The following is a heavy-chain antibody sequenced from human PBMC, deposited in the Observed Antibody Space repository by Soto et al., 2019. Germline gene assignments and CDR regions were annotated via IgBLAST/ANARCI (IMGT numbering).Heavy chain of an antibody. D-gene: IGHD4-17*01. V-gene: IGHV4-31*03. Sequence: QVQLQESGPGLVKPSQTLSLTCTVSGGSISSGGYYWSWIRQHPGKGLEWIGYIYYSGSTYYNPPLKSRXTIRVXXSKNQFSLKLSAVTAADTAVYYCARGGTTWNGMDVWGQGTTVTVSS. CDR1: GGSISSGGYY. J-gene: IGHJ6*02. CDR3: ARGGTTWNGMDV. CDR2: IYYSGST.